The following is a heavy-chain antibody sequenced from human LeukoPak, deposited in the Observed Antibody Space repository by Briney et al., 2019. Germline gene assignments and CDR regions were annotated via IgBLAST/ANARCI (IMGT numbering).Heavy chain of an antibody. J-gene: IGHJ5*02. CDR1: GYTLSELS. Sequence: ASVKVSCKVSGYTLSELSMHWVRQAPGKGLEWMGCFDPEDGEAIYAQKFQGRVTMTEDTSTDTAYMELSSLRSEDTAVYYCATSLDYYDSSAYHRAWGQGTLVTVSS. CDR3: ATSLDYYDSSAYHRA. D-gene: IGHD3-22*01. V-gene: IGHV1-24*01. CDR2: FDPEDGEA.